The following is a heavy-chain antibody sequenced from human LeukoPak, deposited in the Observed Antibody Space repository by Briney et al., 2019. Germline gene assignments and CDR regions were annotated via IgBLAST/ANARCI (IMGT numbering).Heavy chain of an antibody. CDR1: GFTFSTYT. CDR2: ISSSGSTI. V-gene: IGHV3-48*04. Sequence: SGGSLRLSCAASGFTFSTYTMNWVRQAPGKGLEWVSYISSSGSTIYYADSVKGRFTISRDNAKNSLYLQMNSLRAEDTAVYYCARLSIAVAGTLDNDYWGQGTLVTVSS. D-gene: IGHD6-19*01. CDR3: ARLSIAVAGTLDNDY. J-gene: IGHJ4*02.